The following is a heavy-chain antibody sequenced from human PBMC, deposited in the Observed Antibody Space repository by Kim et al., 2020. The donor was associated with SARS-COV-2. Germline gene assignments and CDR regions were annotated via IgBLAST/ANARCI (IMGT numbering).Heavy chain of an antibody. D-gene: IGHD2-21*01. Sequence: GGSLRLSCTTSGFTFTGYAMSWVRQAPGKGLEWVSSFDGSDGTTYFVDSVKGRFTSSRDNSKNTVYLQMSTLRADDAAVYYCVKGGWGSIWDHWGQGTLVTVAS. V-gene: IGHV3-23*01. CDR2: FDGSDGTT. CDR3: VKGGWGSIWDH. CDR1: GFTFTGYA. J-gene: IGHJ4*02.